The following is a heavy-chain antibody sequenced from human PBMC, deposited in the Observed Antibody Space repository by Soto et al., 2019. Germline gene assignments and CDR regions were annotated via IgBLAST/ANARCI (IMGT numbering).Heavy chain of an antibody. CDR3: SKDAIAGNGVSEPFDM. Sequence: PGRSLRLSYAASGFTCGAYAVSWVRQTKGKGLQWVSGLVGSGGGIQYADSVRGRFTVSRDNSKNTLYLQMNSLRAEDTAVYYFSKDAIAGNGVSEPFDMWAQGTEGNVSS. J-gene: IGHJ3*02. CDR2: LVGSGGGI. V-gene: IGHV3-23*01. CDR1: GFTCGAYA. D-gene: IGHD2-8*01.